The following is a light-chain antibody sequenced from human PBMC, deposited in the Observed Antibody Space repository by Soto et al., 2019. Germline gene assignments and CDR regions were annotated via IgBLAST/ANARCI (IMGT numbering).Light chain of an antibody. J-gene: IGLJ1*01. CDR1: SSDVGGYNY. CDR3: SSYTSSSLHV. CDR2: DVS. Sequence: QSALTQPASVSGSPGQSITISCTGTSSDVGGYNYVSWYQQHPGKAPKLMIYDVSNRPSGVSNRFSGSKSGNTASLTISGLQAEDEADYYCSSYTSSSLHVFGTGTKVKVL. V-gene: IGLV2-14*03.